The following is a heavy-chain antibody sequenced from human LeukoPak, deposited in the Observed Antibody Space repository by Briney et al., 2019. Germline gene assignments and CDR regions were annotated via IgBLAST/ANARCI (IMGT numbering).Heavy chain of an antibody. CDR1: GFTFSTYA. V-gene: IGHV3-23*01. CDR2: INADDGNT. D-gene: IGHD3-16*01. Sequence: GRSLRLSCAASGFTFSTYAMSWVRQAAGKGLEWVSGINADDGNTYYADSVKGRFTISRDNAKNTLYLQMNSLRAEDTAVYSCARDYGDAFDLWGQGTMVTVSS. J-gene: IGHJ3*01. CDR3: ARDYGDAFDL.